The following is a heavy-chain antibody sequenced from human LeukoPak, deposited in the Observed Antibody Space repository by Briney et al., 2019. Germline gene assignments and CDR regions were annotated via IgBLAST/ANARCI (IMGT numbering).Heavy chain of an antibody. D-gene: IGHD3-10*01. J-gene: IGHJ3*02. Sequence: GEPLKISRKGSGYSFTSYWIGWVRQMPGKGLEWMGIIYPGDSDTRYSPSFQGQVTISADKSISTAYLQWSSLKASDTAMYYCARPDGSGSYYNVPSAFDIWGQGTMLTVSS. CDR3: ARPDGSGSYYNVPSAFDI. CDR1: GYSFTSYW. V-gene: IGHV5-51*01. CDR2: IYPGDSDT.